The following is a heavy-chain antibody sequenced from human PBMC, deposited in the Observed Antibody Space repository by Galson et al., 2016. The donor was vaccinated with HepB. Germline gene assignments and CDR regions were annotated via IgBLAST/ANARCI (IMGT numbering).Heavy chain of an antibody. J-gene: IGHJ4*02. CDR2: MNPNSGDT. Sequence: SVKVSCKASGDTFTAYYLHWVRQAPGQGLEWMGWMNPNSGDTNYAQKFQGRVTMTSDTSISTAYMELSRLRSDDTAVYYCARDADYWGQGTLVTVSS. V-gene: IGHV1-2*02. CDR1: GDTFTAYY. CDR3: ARDADY.